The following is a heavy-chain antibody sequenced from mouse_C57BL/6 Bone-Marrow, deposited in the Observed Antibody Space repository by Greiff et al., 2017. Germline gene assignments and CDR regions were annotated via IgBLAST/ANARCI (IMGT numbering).Heavy chain of an antibody. J-gene: IGHJ3*01. CDR2: IDPSDSYT. V-gene: IGHV1-59*01. D-gene: IGHD2-4*01. Sequence: QVQLQQPGAELVRPGTSVKLSCKASGYTFTSSWMHWVKQRPGQGLEWIGVIDPSDSYTNYNQKFKGKATLTVDTSSSTAYMQLSSLTSEDSAVDYCARWGYDYDGAWFAYWGQGTLVTVSA. CDR1: GYTFTSSW. CDR3: ARWGYDYDGAWFAY.